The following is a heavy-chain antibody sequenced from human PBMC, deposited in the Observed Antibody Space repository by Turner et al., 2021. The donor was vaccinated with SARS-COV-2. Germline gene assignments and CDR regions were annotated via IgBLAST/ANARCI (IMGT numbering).Heavy chain of an antibody. D-gene: IGHD3-3*01. CDR2: INPNTGDA. CDR3: ARDRVIHQECYYFMDV. V-gene: IGHV1-2*02. CDR1: GYTFSDYY. J-gene: IGHJ6*02. Sequence: VHLVQTGAEVKIPWDPLAFRCHDSGYTFSDYYIHWVRQAPGQGLEWMAGINPNTGDATSAQNVQGRVTMTRDNSNKSAYVDLSSLRPDDTAVYHCARDRVIHQECYYFMDVWGQGTTVTVSS.